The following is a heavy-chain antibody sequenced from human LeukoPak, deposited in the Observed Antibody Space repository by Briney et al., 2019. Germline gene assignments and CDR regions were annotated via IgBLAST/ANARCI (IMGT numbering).Heavy chain of an antibody. J-gene: IGHJ4*02. V-gene: IGHV4-34*01. Sequence: SETLSLTCAVYGGSFSGYYWSWIRQPPGKGLEWIGEINHSGSTNYNPSLKSRVTISVDTSKNQFSLKLSSVTAADTAVYYCARGSPGSSGWYTNDYRGQGTLVTVSS. CDR3: ARGSPGSSGWYTNDY. CDR1: GGSFSGYY. D-gene: IGHD6-19*01. CDR2: INHSGST.